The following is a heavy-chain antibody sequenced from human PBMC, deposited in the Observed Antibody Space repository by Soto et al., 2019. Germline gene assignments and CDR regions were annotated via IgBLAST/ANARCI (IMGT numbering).Heavy chain of an antibody. CDR2: ITSSGGNT. D-gene: IGHD6-13*01. CDR3: AKGNGAAGGRGDYFHS. CDR1: GFTFRSYA. Sequence: QLLESGGGLVQPGGSLRLSCATSGFTFRSYAMSWVRQAPGKGLEWVSTITSSGGNTFYAGSVKGRFTISRDNSKSTLSLQINSLKAEDTAIYCCAKGNGAAGGRGDYFHSWGQGTLVTVSS. V-gene: IGHV3-23*01. J-gene: IGHJ4*02.